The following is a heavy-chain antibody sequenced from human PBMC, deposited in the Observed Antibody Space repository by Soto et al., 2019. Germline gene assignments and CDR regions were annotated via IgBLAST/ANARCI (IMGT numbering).Heavy chain of an antibody. V-gene: IGHV3-9*01. J-gene: IGHJ4*02. CDR3: AKELGGYSYGYELDY. D-gene: IGHD5-18*01. Sequence: EVQLVDSGGGLVQPGRSLRLSCAASGFTFDSYAMHWVRQAPGKGLEWVSSISWNSGTKGYADSVEGRFTISRDNAKNCLYLQMDSLRAEDTALYYCAKELGGYSYGYELDYWGQGTLVTVSS. CDR1: GFTFDSYA. CDR2: ISWNSGTK.